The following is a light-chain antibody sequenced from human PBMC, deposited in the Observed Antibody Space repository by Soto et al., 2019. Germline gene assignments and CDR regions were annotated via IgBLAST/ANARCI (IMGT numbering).Light chain of an antibody. J-gene: IGKJ1*01. CDR1: QSISSH. V-gene: IGKV3D-15*01. CDR3: QQYNYLWT. Sequence: EIVMTQSPATLSVSPGEKAILSCRASQSISSHLAWYQQKPGQAPRFLIYGASTRATGIPVRFRGSGSGTEFTLTISSLQSEDFAVYYCQQYNYLWTFGQGTKVEIK. CDR2: GAS.